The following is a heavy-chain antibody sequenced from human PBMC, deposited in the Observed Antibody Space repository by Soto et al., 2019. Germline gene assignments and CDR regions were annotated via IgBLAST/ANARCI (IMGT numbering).Heavy chain of an antibody. J-gene: IGHJ4*02. Sequence: EVQLVESGGGLVQPGGSLRLSCAASGFTFSSYAMHWVRQAPGKGLEYVSVISSNGGSTYYANSVKGRFTISRDNSKNTLSLQMGSRRAEAMAVYYCARGSNGYHFDYWGQGTLFTVS. CDR3: ARGSNGYHFDY. CDR1: GFTFSSYA. D-gene: IGHD5-12*01. V-gene: IGHV3-64*01. CDR2: ISSNGGST.